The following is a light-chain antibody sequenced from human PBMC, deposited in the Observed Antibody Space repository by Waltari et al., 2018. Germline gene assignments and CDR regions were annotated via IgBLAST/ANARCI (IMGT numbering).Light chain of an antibody. Sequence: DIVVTQSPDSLAVSLGERATINCKSTQNLLHSNNKNYLAWYQVKPGQPPKLPFSWASVRESGVPDRFSGSGSGTEFTLSISSLQAEDVALYYCQHYYGRPPHSFGRGTKLEIK. CDR1: QNLLHSNNKNY. CDR3: QHYYGRPPHS. J-gene: IGKJ2*03. CDR2: WAS. V-gene: IGKV4-1*01.